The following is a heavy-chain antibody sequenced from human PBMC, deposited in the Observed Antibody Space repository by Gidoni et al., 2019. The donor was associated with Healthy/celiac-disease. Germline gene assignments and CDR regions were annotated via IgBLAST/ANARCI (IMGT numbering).Heavy chain of an antibody. CDR2: IIPIFGTA. V-gene: IGHV1-69*01. D-gene: IGHD4-17*01. CDR3: ARAASETTVVTRLFDY. Sequence: QVQLVQSGAEVKKPGSSVKVSCKASGGTFSSYAISWVRQAPGQGLEWMGGIIPIFGTANDAQKFQGRVTITADESTSTAYMELSSLRSEDTAVYYCARAASETTVVTRLFDYWGQGTLVTVSS. CDR1: GGTFSSYA. J-gene: IGHJ4*02.